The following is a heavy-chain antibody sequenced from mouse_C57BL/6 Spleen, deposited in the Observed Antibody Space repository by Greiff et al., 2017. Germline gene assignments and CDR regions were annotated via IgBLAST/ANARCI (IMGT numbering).Heavy chain of an antibody. Sequence: VKLQQPGTELVKPGASVKLSCKASGYTFTSYWMHWVKQRPGQGLEWIGNINPSNGGTNYNEKFKSKATLTVDKSSSTAYMQLSSLTSEDSAVYYCARFTTVVAYYFDYWGQGTTLTVSS. CDR3: ARFTTVVAYYFDY. J-gene: IGHJ2*01. D-gene: IGHD1-1*01. CDR1: GYTFTSYW. CDR2: INPSNGGT. V-gene: IGHV1-53*01.